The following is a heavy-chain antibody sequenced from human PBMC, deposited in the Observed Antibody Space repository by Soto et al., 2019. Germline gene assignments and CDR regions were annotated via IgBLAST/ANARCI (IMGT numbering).Heavy chain of an antibody. CDR1: GFTFSGNW. V-gene: IGHV3-7*01. Sequence: EVQLVESGGGLVQPGGSLRLSCVASGFTFSGNWMSWVRQAPGKGLEWVANIKQDGSEDYYEDSVKGRFTISRDDAKNSLYLQMNSLRAEDTAVYYCARDWDYWGQGILVTVSS. CDR2: IKQDGSED. CDR3: ARDWDY. J-gene: IGHJ4*02.